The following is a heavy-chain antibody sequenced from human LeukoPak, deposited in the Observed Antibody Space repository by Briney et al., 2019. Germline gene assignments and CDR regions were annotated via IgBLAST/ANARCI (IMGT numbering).Heavy chain of an antibody. V-gene: IGHV3-48*03. CDR1: GLXFSSYE. J-gene: IGHJ4*02. CDR3: ARYGYGGGFDY. CDR2: ISSSGSTI. D-gene: IGHD5-18*01. Sequence: PGGSLRLSCAASGLXFSSYEINWVRQAPGKGREWVSDISSSGSTIYYAHSVEGRFTTSRDNAKNALYLQMNSLRADDTAVYYCARYGYGGGFDYWGQGTLVTVSS.